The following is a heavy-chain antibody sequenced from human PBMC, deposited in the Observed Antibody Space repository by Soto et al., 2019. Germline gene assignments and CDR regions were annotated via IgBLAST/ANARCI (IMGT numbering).Heavy chain of an antibody. V-gene: IGHV1-69*11. CDR3: ARWPQPRYTADPYAVDV. J-gene: IGHJ6*02. CDR2: IVPSLDTT. CDR1: GGTFSSSG. Sequence: QVHLVQSGTEVKKPGSSVKVSCKASGGTFSSSGFSWVRQAPGQGLEWMGMIVPSLDTTNYAQKFQARVTITADEVTSTAYMELRSLRAEYTAVYYCARWPQPRYTADPYAVDVWGQGTRVIVSS. D-gene: IGHD3-16*02.